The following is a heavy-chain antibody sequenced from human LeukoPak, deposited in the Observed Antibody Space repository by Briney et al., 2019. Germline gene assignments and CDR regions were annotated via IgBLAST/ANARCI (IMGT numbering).Heavy chain of an antibody. D-gene: IGHD4-17*01. CDR1: GGSFSGYY. J-gene: IGHJ5*02. CDR2: INHSGST. Sequence: PSETLSLTCAVYGGSFSGYYWSWIRQPPGKGLEWIGEINHSGSTNYNPSLRSRVTLSVDTSKNQFSLKMSSVTAADTAVYYCTKNDVGDYGTWGQGTLVAVSS. V-gene: IGHV4-34*01. CDR3: TKNDVGDYGT.